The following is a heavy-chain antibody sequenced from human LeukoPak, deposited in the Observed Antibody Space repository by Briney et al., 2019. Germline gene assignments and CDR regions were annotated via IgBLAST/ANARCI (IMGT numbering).Heavy chain of an antibody. CDR3: ARRGRGGSGFEDAFDI. CDR1: GYSFTSYW. CDR2: IYPGDSDT. V-gene: IGHV5-51*01. D-gene: IGHD3-10*01. Sequence: GESLKISCKGSGYSFTSYWIGWVRQTPGKGLEWMGIIYPGDSDTTYSPSFQGQVTISADKSISTAYVQWSSLKASDSAIYYCARRGRGGSGFEDAFDIWGQGTMVTVSS. J-gene: IGHJ3*02.